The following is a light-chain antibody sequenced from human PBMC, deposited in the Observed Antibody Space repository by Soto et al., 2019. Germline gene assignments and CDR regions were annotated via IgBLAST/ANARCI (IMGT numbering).Light chain of an antibody. J-gene: IGLJ1*01. V-gene: IGLV2-8*01. CDR1: SSDVGGYNY. CDR3: SSYAGSNRV. CDR2: EVS. Sequence: QSVLTQPPSASGAPGQSVTISCTGTSSDVGGYNYVLWYLQYPGKAPKLMIYEVSKRPSGVPDRFSGSKSGNTASLTVSGLQSEDEADYYCSSYAGSNRVFGTGTNVTVL.